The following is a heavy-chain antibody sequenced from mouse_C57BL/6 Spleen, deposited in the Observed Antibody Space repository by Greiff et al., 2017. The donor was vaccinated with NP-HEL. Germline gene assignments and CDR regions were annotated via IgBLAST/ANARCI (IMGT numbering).Heavy chain of an antibody. V-gene: IGHV1-42*01. CDR2: INPSTGGT. CDR3: ARCRGHYYAMDD. J-gene: IGHJ4*01. CDR1: GYSFTGYY. Sequence: EVQLKQSGPELVKPGASVKISCKASGYSFTGYYMNWVKQSPEKSLEWIGEINPSTGGTTYNQKFKAKATLTVDKSSSTAYMQLKSLTSEDSAVYYCARCRGHYYAMDDWGQGTSVTVA.